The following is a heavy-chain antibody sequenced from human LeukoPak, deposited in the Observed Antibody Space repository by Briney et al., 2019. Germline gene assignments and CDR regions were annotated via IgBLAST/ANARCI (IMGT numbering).Heavy chain of an antibody. Sequence: ASVKVSCKTSGYSFISYYIHWVRQAPGQGLEWMGRINPNSGGTNYAQKFRGRVTMTRDTSISTAYMELSRLRSDDTAVYYCARSSAMKYPESYWGQGALVTVSS. D-gene: IGHD5-18*01. V-gene: IGHV1-2*06. J-gene: IGHJ4*02. CDR2: INPNSGGT. CDR1: GYSFISYY. CDR3: ARSSAMKYPESY.